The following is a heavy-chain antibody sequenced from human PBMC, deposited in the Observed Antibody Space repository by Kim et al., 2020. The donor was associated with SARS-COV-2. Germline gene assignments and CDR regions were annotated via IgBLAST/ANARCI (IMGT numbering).Heavy chain of an antibody. V-gene: IGHV3-66*01. CDR1: GFTVSSNY. J-gene: IGHJ4*02. CDR3: ARGEYGVYSSSC. CDR2: IYSGGST. Sequence: GGSLRLSCAASGFTVSSNYMSWVRQAPGKGLEWVSVIYSGGSTYYADSVKGRFTISRDNSKNTLYLQMNSLRAEDTAVYYCARGEYGVYSSSCWGQGTLVTVSS. D-gene: IGHD6-13*01.